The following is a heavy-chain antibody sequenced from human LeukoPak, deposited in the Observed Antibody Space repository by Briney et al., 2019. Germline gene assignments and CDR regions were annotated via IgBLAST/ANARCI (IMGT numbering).Heavy chain of an antibody. V-gene: IGHV4-38-2*02. CDR3: AKGVVAATNAAYYGMDV. Sequence: SETLSLTCTVSGYSISSGYYWGWIRQPPGKGLEWIGSIYHSGSTYYNPSLKSRVTISVDTSKNQFSLKLSSVTAADTAVYYCAKGVVAATNAAYYGMDVWGQGTTVTVSS. CDR2: IYHSGST. D-gene: IGHD2-15*01. J-gene: IGHJ6*02. CDR1: GYSISSGYY.